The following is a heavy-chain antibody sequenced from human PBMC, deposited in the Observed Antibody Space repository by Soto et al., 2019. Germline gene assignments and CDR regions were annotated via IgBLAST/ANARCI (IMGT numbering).Heavy chain of an antibody. V-gene: IGHV4-4*08. CDR3: ARGVTVFGLVSRFWFDP. J-gene: IGHJ5*02. CDR2: IYNSGIT. CDR1: GGSFSGYD. Sequence: SETLSLTCAVYGGSFSGYDWSWIRQPPGKGLEWIGHIYNSGITYYNPSLKSRVVISIDTSRNQFSLRLNSLTAADRAVYFCARGVTVFGLVSRFWFDPWGQGTVVTVSS. D-gene: IGHD3-3*01.